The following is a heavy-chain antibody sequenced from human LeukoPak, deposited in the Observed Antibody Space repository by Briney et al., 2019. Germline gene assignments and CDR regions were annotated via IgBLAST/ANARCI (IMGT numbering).Heavy chain of an antibody. CDR3: ARRFHRFQYSSGWFGY. J-gene: IGHJ4*02. D-gene: IGHD6-25*01. Sequence: SETLSLTCAVYGGSFSGYYWSWIRQPPGKGLEWIGEINHSGSTNYNPSLKSRVTISVDTSKNQFSLKLSSVAAADTAVYYCARRFHRFQYSSGWFGYWGQGTLVTVSS. CDR1: GGSFSGYY. CDR2: INHSGST. V-gene: IGHV4-34*01.